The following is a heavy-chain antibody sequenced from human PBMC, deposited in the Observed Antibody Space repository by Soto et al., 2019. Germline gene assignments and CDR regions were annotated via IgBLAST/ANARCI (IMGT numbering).Heavy chain of an antibody. CDR1: GFTFGSHG. Sequence: QVQLVESGGGVVQPGRSLRLSCTASGFTFGSHGMHWVRQAPGKGLEWVSLIWYDGGNKYYADSVKGRFTISRDNSKNTLYLKMNSLRAEDTAVYYCARSYNSAWYLFDYWGQGTLVTVSS. D-gene: IGHD6-19*01. V-gene: IGHV3-33*01. CDR2: IWYDGGNK. J-gene: IGHJ4*02. CDR3: ARSYNSAWYLFDY.